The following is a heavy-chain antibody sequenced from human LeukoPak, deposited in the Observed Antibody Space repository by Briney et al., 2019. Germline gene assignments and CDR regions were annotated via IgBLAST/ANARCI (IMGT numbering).Heavy chain of an antibody. J-gene: IGHJ5*02. CDR3: ARDRYSGSHHRFDP. CDR1: GFTFSRYW. Sequence: GGSLRLSCAVSGFTFSRYWMTWVRQAPGKGLEWVANIKVDGSEKYYVDAVKGRFTISRDNAKDSLYLQMNSLRAEDTAVYYCARDRYSGSHHRFDPWGQGTLVTVSS. CDR2: IKVDGSEK. D-gene: IGHD1-26*01. V-gene: IGHV3-7*01.